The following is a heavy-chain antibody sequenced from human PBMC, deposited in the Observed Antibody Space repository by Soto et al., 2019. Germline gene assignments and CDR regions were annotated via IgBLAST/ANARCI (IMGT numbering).Heavy chain of an antibody. Sequence: EVQLVESGGGLVQPGGSLRLSCVGSGFRFSNYWMHWVRQVPGEGPVWVSRINSDGRFTNYADSVKGRFTVSRDNAKNTVYLQMNSLRAEDTAGYHCAREFVGRVSDDWGQGTLVAVSS. CDR2: INSDGRFT. V-gene: IGHV3-74*01. J-gene: IGHJ4*02. D-gene: IGHD2-15*01. CDR3: AREFVGRVSDD. CDR1: GFRFSNYW.